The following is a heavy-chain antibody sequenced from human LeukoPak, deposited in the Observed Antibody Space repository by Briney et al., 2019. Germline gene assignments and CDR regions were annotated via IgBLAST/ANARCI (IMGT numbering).Heavy chain of an antibody. CDR2: IYHSGST. CDR1: GYSISSGYY. Sequence: SETLSLTCTVSGYSISSGYYWGWIRQPPGQGLEWIGSIYHSGSTYYNPSLKSRVNISVDTSKNQVSLKLSSVTAADTAVYYCARVERAAASGSWFDLWGQGTLVTVSS. D-gene: IGHD6-13*01. CDR3: ARVERAAASGSWFDL. V-gene: IGHV4-38-2*02. J-gene: IGHJ5*02.